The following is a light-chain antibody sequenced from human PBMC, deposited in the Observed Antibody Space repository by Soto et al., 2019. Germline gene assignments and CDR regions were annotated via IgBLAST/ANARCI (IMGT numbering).Light chain of an antibody. Sequence: DIQMTQSPSTLSASVGDRVTITCRASQSISSYLNWYQQRPGKAPKLLIYAASSLQSGVPSRFSGSGSGTDFTLTISSLQPEDFATYYCQQSSSTRAFGQGTKVDIK. CDR1: QSISSY. CDR3: QQSSSTRA. J-gene: IGKJ1*01. CDR2: AAS. V-gene: IGKV1-39*01.